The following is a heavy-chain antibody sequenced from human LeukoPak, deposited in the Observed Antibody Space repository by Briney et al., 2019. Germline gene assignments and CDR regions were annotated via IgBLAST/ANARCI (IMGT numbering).Heavy chain of an antibody. CDR3: ARDRADGYNYGDSFDN. D-gene: IGHD5-18*01. V-gene: IGHV3-66*01. Sequence: GGSLRLSCLASGFTVSNNYMSWVRQAPGKGLEWVSVIYSNGKAYYIDSVKGRFTISRDISQNTLFLQMNNLRAEDTAVYYCARDRADGYNYGDSFDNWGQGVLVTVSS. CDR2: IYSNGKA. CDR1: GFTVSNNY. J-gene: IGHJ4*02.